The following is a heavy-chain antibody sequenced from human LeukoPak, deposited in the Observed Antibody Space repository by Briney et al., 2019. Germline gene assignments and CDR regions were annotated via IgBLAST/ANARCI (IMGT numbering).Heavy chain of an antibody. Sequence: ASVKVSCKVSGYTLTELSMHWVRQAPGKGLEWMGGFDPEDGETIYAQKFQGRVTTTEDTSTDTAYMELSSLRSEDTAVYYCATDRPGDYYDSSGYTFDYWGQGTLVTVSS. V-gene: IGHV1-24*01. CDR3: ATDRPGDYYDSSGYTFDY. J-gene: IGHJ4*02. D-gene: IGHD3-22*01. CDR1: GYTLTELS. CDR2: FDPEDGET.